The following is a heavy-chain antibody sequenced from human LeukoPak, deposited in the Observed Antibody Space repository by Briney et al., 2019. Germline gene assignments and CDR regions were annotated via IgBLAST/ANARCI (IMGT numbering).Heavy chain of an antibody. J-gene: IGHJ4*02. CDR2: ISYDGSNK. V-gene: IGHV3-30*18. CDR3: AEGWFGELLSSPFDY. CDR1: GFTFSSYG. D-gene: IGHD3-10*01. Sequence: SGGSLRLSCVASGFTFSSYGMHWVRQAPGKGLEWVAVISYDGSNKYYADSVKGRFTISRDNSKNTLYLQMNSLRAEDTAVYYCAEGWFGELLSSPFDYWGQGTLVTVSS.